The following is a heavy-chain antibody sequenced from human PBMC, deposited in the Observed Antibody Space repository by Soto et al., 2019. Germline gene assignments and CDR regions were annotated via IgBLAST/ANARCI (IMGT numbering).Heavy chain of an antibody. Sequence: SETLSLTCTVSGGSISSGGYYWSWIRQHPGKGLEWIGYIYYSGSTYYNPSLKSRVTISVDTSKNQFSLKLSSVTAADTAVYYCARAGGIAARRLDSWGQGTLVTVPS. V-gene: IGHV4-31*03. CDR1: GGSISSGGYY. CDR2: IYYSGST. J-gene: IGHJ4*02. CDR3: ARAGGIAARRLDS. D-gene: IGHD6-6*01.